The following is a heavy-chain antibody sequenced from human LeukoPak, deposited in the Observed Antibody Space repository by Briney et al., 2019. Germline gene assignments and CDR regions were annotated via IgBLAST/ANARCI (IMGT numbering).Heavy chain of an antibody. CDR2: IYTSGST. D-gene: IGHD1-1*01. V-gene: IGHV4-61*02. J-gene: IGHJ5*02. CDR3: ARTSGRWFDP. Sequence: SQTLSLTCTVSGGSISSGSYYWSWIRQPAGKGLEWIGRIYTSGSTNYNPSLKSRVTISVDTSKNQISLKLSSVTAADTAVYYCARTSGRWFDPWGQGTLVTVSS. CDR1: GGSISSGSYY.